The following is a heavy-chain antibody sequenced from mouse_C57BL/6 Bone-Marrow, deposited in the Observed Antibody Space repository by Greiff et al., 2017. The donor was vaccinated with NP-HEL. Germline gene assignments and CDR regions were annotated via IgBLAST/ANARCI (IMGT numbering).Heavy chain of an antibody. CDR3: ARARYYYGSSYPFDY. J-gene: IGHJ2*01. CDR2: ISSGGSYT. D-gene: IGHD1-1*01. Sequence: EVKLVESGGDLVKPGGSLKLSCAASGFTFSSYGMSWVRQTPDKRLEWVATISSGGSYTYYPDSVKGRFTISRDNAKNTLYLQMSSLKSEDTAMYDCARARYYYGSSYPFDYWGQGTTLTVSS. CDR1: GFTFSSYG. V-gene: IGHV5-6*01.